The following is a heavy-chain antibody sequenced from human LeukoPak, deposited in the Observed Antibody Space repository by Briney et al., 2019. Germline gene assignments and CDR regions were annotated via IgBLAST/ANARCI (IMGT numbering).Heavy chain of an antibody. CDR3: ARGLQASAIVVVPAAWNGMDV. V-gene: IGHV3-7*05. CDR1: RFTFSNAW. CDR2: IKQDGSEK. Sequence: GGSLRLSCAASRFTFSNAWMSWVRQAPGKGLEWVANIKQDGSEKYYVDSVKGRFTISRDNAKNSLYLQMNSLRAEDTAVYYCARGLQASAIVVVPAAWNGMDVWGQGTTVTVSS. J-gene: IGHJ6*02. D-gene: IGHD2-2*01.